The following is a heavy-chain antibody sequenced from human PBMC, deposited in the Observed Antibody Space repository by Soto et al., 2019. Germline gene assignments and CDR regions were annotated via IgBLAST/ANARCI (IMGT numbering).Heavy chain of an antibody. CDR1: GFTFSSYS. CDR3: AREPYDFWSGYTRTYYYYYGMDV. CDR2: ISSSSSYI. Sequence: GGSLRFSCAASGFTFSSYSMNWVRQAPGKGLEWVSSISSSSSYIYYADSVKGRFTISRDNAKNSLYLQMNSLRAEDTAVYYCAREPYDFWSGYTRTYYYYYGMDVWGQGTTVTVSS. D-gene: IGHD3-3*01. V-gene: IGHV3-21*01. J-gene: IGHJ6*02.